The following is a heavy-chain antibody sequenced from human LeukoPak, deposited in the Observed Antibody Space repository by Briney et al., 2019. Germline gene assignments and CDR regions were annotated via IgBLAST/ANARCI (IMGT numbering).Heavy chain of an antibody. CDR1: GGTFSSYA. CDR2: IIPIFGTA. J-gene: IGHJ6*03. Sequence: SVKVSCKASGGTFSSYAISWVRQAPGQGLEWMGGIIPIFGTANYAQKFQGRVTITADESTSTAYMELSSLTSDDTAVYYCARAYCSTTTCPRGYYHYSVDVWGKGTTVTVSS. D-gene: IGHD2-2*01. CDR3: ARAYCSTTTCPRGYYHYSVDV. V-gene: IGHV1-69*01.